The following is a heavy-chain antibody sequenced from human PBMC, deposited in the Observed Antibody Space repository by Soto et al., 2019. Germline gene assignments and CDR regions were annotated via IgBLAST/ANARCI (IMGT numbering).Heavy chain of an antibody. D-gene: IGHD1-26*01. CDR3: ARDGAPRSQTHNYYYFGMDV. Sequence: QVQLVESGGGVVQPGRSLRLSCAASGFTFSSYGIHWVRQAPGKGLEWVAVIWYDGSNKYYADSVKGRFTISRDNSKNTLYLQMNSLRAEDTAVYYCARDGAPRSQTHNYYYFGMDVWGQVTTVTVSS. V-gene: IGHV3-33*01. CDR1: GFTFSSYG. CDR2: IWYDGSNK. J-gene: IGHJ6*02.